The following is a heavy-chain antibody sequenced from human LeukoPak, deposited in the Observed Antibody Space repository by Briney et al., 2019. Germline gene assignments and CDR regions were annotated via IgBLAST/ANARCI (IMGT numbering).Heavy chain of an antibody. V-gene: IGHV3-48*01. CDR3: ARDSGYCSSTSCYAGGYYMDV. CDR2: ISSSSSTI. J-gene: IGHJ6*03. Sequence: PGGSLRLSCAASGFTFSSYSMNWVRQAPGKGLEWVSYISSSSSTIYYADSVKGRFTISRDNAKNSLYLQMNSLRAEDTAVYYCARDSGYCSSTSCYAGGYYMDVWGKGTTVTVSS. D-gene: IGHD2-2*01. CDR1: GFTFSSYS.